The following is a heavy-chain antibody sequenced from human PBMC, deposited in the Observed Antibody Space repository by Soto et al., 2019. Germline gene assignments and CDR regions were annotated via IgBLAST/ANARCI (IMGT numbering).Heavy chain of an antibody. CDR1: GGSFSGYY. CDR2: INQSGST. D-gene: IGHD1-26*01. J-gene: IGHJ3*02. V-gene: IGHV4-34*01. CDR3: ARFSTAQWELGFMAFDI. Sequence: QVQLQQWGAGLLKPSETLSLTCTVSGGSFSGYYWSWIRQPPGKGLEWIGEINQSGSTNYNPSLKGRAITSVDTSKNHFSLKLSSVPAADTAVYYCARFSTAQWELGFMAFDIWGQGTMVTVSS.